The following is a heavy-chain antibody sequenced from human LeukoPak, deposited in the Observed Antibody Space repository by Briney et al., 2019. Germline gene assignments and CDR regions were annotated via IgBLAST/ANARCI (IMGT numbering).Heavy chain of an antibody. Sequence: GGSLRLSCAASGFTFSSYSMNWVRQAPGKGLEWVSSISSSSSYIYYADSVKGRFTISRDNAKNSLYLQMNSLRAEDTAVYYCARGSTGGSSSPSVDYWGQGTLVTVSS. CDR3: ARGSTGGSSSPSVDY. CDR2: ISSSSSYI. CDR1: GFTFSSYS. V-gene: IGHV3-21*01. D-gene: IGHD2-2*01. J-gene: IGHJ4*02.